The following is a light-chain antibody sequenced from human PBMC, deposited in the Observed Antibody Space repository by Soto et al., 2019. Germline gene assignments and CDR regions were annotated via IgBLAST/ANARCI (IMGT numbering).Light chain of an antibody. CDR1: QSVSSSY. CDR3: QQYNNWPPTWT. CDR2: GAS. J-gene: IGKJ1*01. V-gene: IGKV3D-15*01. Sequence: EIVLTQSPGTLSLSPGERATLSFRASQSVSSSYLAWYQQKPGQAPRLLIYGASSRATGIPARFSGSGSGTEFTLTISSLQSEDFAVYYCQQYNNWPPTWTFGQGTKVDIK.